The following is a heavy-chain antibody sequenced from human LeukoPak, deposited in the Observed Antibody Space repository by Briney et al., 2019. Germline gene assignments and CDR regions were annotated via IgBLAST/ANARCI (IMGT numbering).Heavy chain of an antibody. J-gene: IGHJ6*03. CDR2: ISGYNGNT. D-gene: IGHD4-11*01. V-gene: IGHV1-18*01. CDR3: ARGCYSIYYMDV. Sequence: EASVKVYCEASGYTFTSYGISWVRQAPGQGLEWLGWISGYNGNTNYAERLQGRVTMTTDTSTSTAYMELRSLRSDDTAMYYCARGCYSIYYMDVCGKGTTVTVS. CDR1: GYTFTSYG.